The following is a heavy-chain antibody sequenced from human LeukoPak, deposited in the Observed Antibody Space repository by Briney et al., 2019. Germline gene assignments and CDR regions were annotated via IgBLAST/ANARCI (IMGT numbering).Heavy chain of an antibody. CDR2: LYRGGST. J-gene: IGHJ4*02. CDR1: GFTFSSYA. V-gene: IGHV3-53*01. CDR3: VAPGSPAGSYYYGDY. Sequence: GGSLRLSCAASGFTFSSYAMSWVRQAPGKGLEWVSSLYRGGSTYYADSVKGRFTISRDNSKNTLHLQMNSLRAEDTAVYYCVAPGSPAGSYYYGDYWGQGTLVTVSS. D-gene: IGHD3-10*01.